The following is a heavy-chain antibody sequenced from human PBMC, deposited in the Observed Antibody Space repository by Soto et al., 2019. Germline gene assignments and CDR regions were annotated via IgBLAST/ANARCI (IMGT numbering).Heavy chain of an antibody. CDR2: IFYTGTT. J-gene: IGHJ5*02. CDR1: CGSINYNSYY. CDR3: ARLVVVAPVANA. V-gene: IGHV4-39*02. D-gene: IGHD2-15*01. Sequence: SETLSLTCSVACGSINYNSYYWGWIRQPPGKGLEWVGGIFYTGTTYYSPSLKDRVTISVDTSKNSFSLNLTSVTAADTAVYFCARLVVVAPVANAWGQGTLVTVSS.